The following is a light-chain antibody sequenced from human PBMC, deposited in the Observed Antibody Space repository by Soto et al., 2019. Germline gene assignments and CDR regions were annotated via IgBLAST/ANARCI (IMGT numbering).Light chain of an antibody. V-gene: IGKV1-5*03. Sequence: DIQMTQSPSTLSASVGDRVTITCRASQSISSWLSWYQQKPGKAPKLLIYKASSLESGVPSRFSGSGSGTEFTLTISSLQPDDFATYYCQQYNSYSRTFGQRTKVDLK. J-gene: IGKJ1*01. CDR3: QQYNSYSRT. CDR2: KAS. CDR1: QSISSW.